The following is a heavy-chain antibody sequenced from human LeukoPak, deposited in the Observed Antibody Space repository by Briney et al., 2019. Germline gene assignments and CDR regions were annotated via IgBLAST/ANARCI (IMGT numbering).Heavy chain of an antibody. CDR3: ARVLRWNYVEDAFDI. CDR1: GYTFTGYY. Sequence: ASVKVSCKASGYTFTGYYIDWVRQAPGQGLEWMGWITPNSGGIKYGQKFQGRVTMTRDTSISTAYMELSSLRSDDTAVYYCARVLRWNYVEDAFDIWGQGTMVTVSS. CDR2: ITPNSGGI. D-gene: IGHD1-7*01. V-gene: IGHV1-2*02. J-gene: IGHJ3*02.